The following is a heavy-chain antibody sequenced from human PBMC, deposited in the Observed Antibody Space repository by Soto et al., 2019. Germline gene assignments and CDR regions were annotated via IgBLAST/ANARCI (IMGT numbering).Heavy chain of an antibody. V-gene: IGHV4-34*01. D-gene: IGHD3-10*01. CDR3: ARGPLAMVRGVTDY. CDR1: GGSFSGYY. CDR2: INHSGST. J-gene: IGHJ4*02. Sequence: PSETLSLTCAVCGGSFSGYYWSWIRQPPGKGLEWIGEINHSGSTNYNPSLKSRVTISVDTSKNQFSLKLSSVTAADTAVYYCARGPLAMVRGVTDYWGQGTLVTVSS.